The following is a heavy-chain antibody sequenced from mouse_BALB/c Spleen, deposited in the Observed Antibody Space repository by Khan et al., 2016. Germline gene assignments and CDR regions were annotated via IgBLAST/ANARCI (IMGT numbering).Heavy chain of an antibody. V-gene: IGHV9-1*02. Sequence: QIQLVQSGPDLKKPGETVKISCKASGYTFTSYGMNWVKQAPGKGLKWMGWIDTYSGETKYADDFKGRFVFSLETSASTAYLQINNLKNEDMAIYCCATEGGTTVVAPGFFDVWGAGTTVTVSS. CDR2: IDTYSGET. J-gene: IGHJ1*01. D-gene: IGHD1-1*02. CDR3: ATEGGTTVVAPGFFDV. CDR1: GYTFTSYG.